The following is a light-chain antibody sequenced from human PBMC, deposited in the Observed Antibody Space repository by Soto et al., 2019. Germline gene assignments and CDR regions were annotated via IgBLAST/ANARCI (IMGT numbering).Light chain of an antibody. Sequence: EIVLTQSPATLSLSPRERATLSCTASQSLIKYLAWYQQKPGQAPRLLIYEGSERASGVPARFSGGGSWTEFTLIITSLEPEDFGVYYCQQRYTCPWTFGQGTKVEMK. J-gene: IGKJ1*01. V-gene: IGKV3-11*01. CDR3: QQRYTCPWT. CDR1: QSLIKY. CDR2: EGS.